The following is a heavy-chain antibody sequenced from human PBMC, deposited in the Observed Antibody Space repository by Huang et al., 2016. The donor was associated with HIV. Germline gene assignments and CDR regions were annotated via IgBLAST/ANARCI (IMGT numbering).Heavy chain of an antibody. CDR3: ARMFKYDSGGYWGNDAFDI. V-gene: IGHV4-34*02. Sequence: QVQLQQWGAELLKPSETLSLTCAVSGGSFSGHYWTWIRQPPGRGLEWIGESSDSGSTTDNPSLKSRVTISGDTSQSQFSLKLNSVTAADTAIYYCARMFKYDSGGYWGNDAFDIWGQGTMVTVSS. CDR1: GGSFSGHY. J-gene: IGHJ3*02. D-gene: IGHD3-22*01. CDR2: SSDSGST.